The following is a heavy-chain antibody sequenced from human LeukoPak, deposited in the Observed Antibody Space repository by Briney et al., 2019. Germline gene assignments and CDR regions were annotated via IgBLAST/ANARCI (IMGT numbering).Heavy chain of an antibody. D-gene: IGHD6-6*01. J-gene: IGHJ4*02. CDR1: GFTFSDYW. V-gene: IGHV3-7*01. CDR3: ARRGGSTSRRSPIDY. Sequence: GGSLRLSCTASGFTFSDYWMTWVRQAPGKGLEWVANIKQDGSQRYYVDSVRGRFTISRDNAKNSLFLQMNGLRAEDTAVYYCARRGGSTSRRSPIDYWGQGTLVTVSS. CDR2: IKQDGSQR.